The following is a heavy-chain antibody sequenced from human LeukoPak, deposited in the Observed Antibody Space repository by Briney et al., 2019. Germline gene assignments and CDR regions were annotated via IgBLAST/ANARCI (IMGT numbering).Heavy chain of an antibody. Sequence: SETLSLTCSVSGGSISSGDYFWTWIRQPPGKGLEYIGYIYYSGTTYYNPSLKSRITMSVDMSANQFSLRLTSVSAADTAVYYCTRAYWIGFHFDSWGQGILVSVSP. J-gene: IGHJ4*02. CDR3: TRAYWIGFHFDS. CDR2: IYYSGTT. V-gene: IGHV4-30-4*01. D-gene: IGHD3-3*01. CDR1: GGSISSGDYF.